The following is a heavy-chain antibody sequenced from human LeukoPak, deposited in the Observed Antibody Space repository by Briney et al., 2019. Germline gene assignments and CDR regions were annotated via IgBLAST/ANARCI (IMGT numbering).Heavy chain of an antibody. Sequence: GGSLRLSCAASGFTFSSYGMHWVRQAPGKGLEWVAVISYDGSNKYYADSVKGRFTISIDNSKNTLYLQMNSLRAEDTAVYYCARGPTGWYSPLDYWGQGTLVTVSS. CDR1: GFTFSSYG. J-gene: IGHJ4*02. D-gene: IGHD6-19*01. V-gene: IGHV3-30*03. CDR3: ARGPTGWYSPLDY. CDR2: ISYDGSNK.